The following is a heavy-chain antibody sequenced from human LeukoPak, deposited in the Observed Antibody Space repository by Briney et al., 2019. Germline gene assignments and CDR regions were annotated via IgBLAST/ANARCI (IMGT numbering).Heavy chain of an antibody. V-gene: IGHV3-21*01. J-gene: IGHJ4*01. D-gene: IGHD3-22*01. CDR3: ARVRYYFDSRASYYFDY. CDR1: GFTFSSHS. CDR2: ISGRTNYI. Sequence: PGGSLRLSCAASGFTFSSHSMTWVRQAPGEGLEWVSFISGRTNYIYYSSTGKGRLTTSRDNAKTSLYLQMNSLRAKDTAVYYCARVRYYFDSRASYYFDYWGQGTLVIVSS.